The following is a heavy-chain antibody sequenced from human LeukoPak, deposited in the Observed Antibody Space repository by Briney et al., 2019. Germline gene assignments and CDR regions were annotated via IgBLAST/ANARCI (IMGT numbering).Heavy chain of an antibody. CDR3: ASDSGGLFDN. D-gene: IGHD2-15*01. J-gene: IGHJ4*02. V-gene: IGHV6-1*01. Sequence: SQTLSLTCAISGESVSSNSAAWNWIRQSPSRGLEWLGRTYYKSRWFSDYAVSVKSRLTINADTSKNQFSLQLNSVTPEDTAVYYCASDSGGLFDNWGQGNLVTVSS. CDR1: GESVSSNSAA. CDR2: TYYKSRWFS.